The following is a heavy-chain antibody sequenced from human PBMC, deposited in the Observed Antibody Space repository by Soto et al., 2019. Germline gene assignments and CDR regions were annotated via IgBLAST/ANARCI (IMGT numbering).Heavy chain of an antibody. D-gene: IGHD3-16*01. Sequence: EVQLVESGGGLEKPGGSLRLSCVASGVSFSNAWMDWVRQAPGKGLEWVGRIKRKADGEPTDYAAPVKGRFTISRDDTKNTLYLQMNSLRADDTGLYYCVTSRRGDLTNWCQGTPVTVSS. CDR1: GVSFSNAW. CDR2: IKRKADGEPT. CDR3: VTSRRGDLTN. J-gene: IGHJ4*02. V-gene: IGHV3-15*07.